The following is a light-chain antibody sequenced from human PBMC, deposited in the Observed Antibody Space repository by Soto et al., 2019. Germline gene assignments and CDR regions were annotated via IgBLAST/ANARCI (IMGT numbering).Light chain of an antibody. CDR2: DAS. V-gene: IGKV3-15*01. J-gene: IGKJ4*02. Sequence: EIVMTTSPVTLSVSPGEGATVSCRASQSVSSHLAWYQHQPPQAPRMLLYDASTRTTTITARFSGSGSGTKFTLTITSLQSEESSVYYCQEYNNRQPSTFGEGTKVDIK. CDR1: QSVSSH. CDR3: QEYNNRQPST.